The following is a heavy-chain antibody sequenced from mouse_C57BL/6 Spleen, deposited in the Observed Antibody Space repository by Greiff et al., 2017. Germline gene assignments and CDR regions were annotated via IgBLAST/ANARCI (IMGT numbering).Heavy chain of an antibody. J-gene: IGHJ1*03. Sequence: EVKLVESEGGLVQPGSSMKLSCTASGFTFSDYYMAWVRQVPEKGLEWVANINYDGSSTYYLDSLKSRFIISRDNAKNILYLQMSSLKSEDTATYYCARERGLRDWYFDVWGTGTTVSVSS. CDR3: ARERGLRDWYFDV. V-gene: IGHV5-16*01. CDR1: GFTFSDYY. D-gene: IGHD2-4*01. CDR2: INYDGSST.